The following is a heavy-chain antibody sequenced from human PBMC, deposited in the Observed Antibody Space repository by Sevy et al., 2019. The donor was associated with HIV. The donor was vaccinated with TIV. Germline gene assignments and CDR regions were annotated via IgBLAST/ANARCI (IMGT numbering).Heavy chain of an antibody. CDR3: ARRTRDCDGDTCYGTYFDI. Sequence: GESLKISCQGSGYTFTSSWVDWVRQLPGKGLEWMGTIYPGGSDTRYSPSFQGQVTISVDKSTNTAFLQWASLRTSDTAMYYCARRTRDCDGDTCYGTYFDIWGQGTLVTVSS. D-gene: IGHD2-21*01. CDR1: GYTFTSSW. V-gene: IGHV5-51*01. J-gene: IGHJ4*02. CDR2: IYPGGSDT.